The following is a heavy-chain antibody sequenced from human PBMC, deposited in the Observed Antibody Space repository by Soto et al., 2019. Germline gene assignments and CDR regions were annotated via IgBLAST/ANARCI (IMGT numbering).Heavy chain of an antibody. CDR2: MNPNSGNT. V-gene: IGHV1-8*01. J-gene: IGHJ6*02. D-gene: IGHD2-2*01. CDR1: GYTFTSYD. Sequence: QVQLVQSGAEVKKPGASVKVSCKASGYTFTSYDINWVRQATGQGLEWMGWMNPNSGNTGYAQKFQGRVTMTRNTSISTAYMEMSSLRYEDAAVYYCARAYCSSTSCHYYYYYGMDVWGQGTTVTVSS. CDR3: ARAYCSSTSCHYYYYYGMDV.